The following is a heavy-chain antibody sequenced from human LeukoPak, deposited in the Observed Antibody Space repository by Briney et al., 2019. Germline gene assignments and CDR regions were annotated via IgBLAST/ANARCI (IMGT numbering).Heavy chain of an antibody. Sequence: GGSLRLSCAASGFTFDDYGMSWVRQAPGKGLEWVSGINWNGGSTGYADSVKGRFTISRDNAKNSLYLQMNSLRAEDTALYYCARDSNCSSTSCLGAFDIWGQGTMVTVSS. D-gene: IGHD2-2*01. J-gene: IGHJ3*02. CDR1: GFTFDDYG. CDR2: INWNGGST. V-gene: IGHV3-20*04. CDR3: ARDSNCSSTSCLGAFDI.